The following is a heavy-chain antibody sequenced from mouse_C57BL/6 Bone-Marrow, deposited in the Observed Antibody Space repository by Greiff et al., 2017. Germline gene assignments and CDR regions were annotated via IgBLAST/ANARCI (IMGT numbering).Heavy chain of an antibody. V-gene: IGHV4-1*01. CDR3: ARPDDGYPAWFAY. Sequence: EADGVDFSRYWMSWVRRAPGKGLEWIGEINPDSSTINYAPSLKDKFIISRDNAKNTLYLQMSKVRSEDTALYYCARPDDGYPAWFAYWGQGTLVTVSA. J-gene: IGHJ3*01. D-gene: IGHD2-3*01. CDR1: GVDFSRYW. CDR2: INPDSSTI.